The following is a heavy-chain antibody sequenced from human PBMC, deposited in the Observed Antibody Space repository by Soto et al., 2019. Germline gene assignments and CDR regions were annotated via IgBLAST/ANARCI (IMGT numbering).Heavy chain of an antibody. CDR3: ARRWGFDDSSGPEY. V-gene: IGHV4-31*03. CDR1: AGSISSGCYY. Sequence: QVQLQDSGQGLVKPSQTLSLTYTISAGSISSGCYYWSWVRQHPVKGLESIGYIYYSENTYYKPSHNSRVPTSVYTSKNQISLKLTSVTAADTDVYYCARRWGFDDSSGPEYWCQGTLVIVSS. CDR2: IYYSENT. D-gene: IGHD3-22*01. J-gene: IGHJ4*02.